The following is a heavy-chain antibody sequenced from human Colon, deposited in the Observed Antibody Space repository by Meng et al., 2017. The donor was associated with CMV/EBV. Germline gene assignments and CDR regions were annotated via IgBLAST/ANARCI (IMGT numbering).Heavy chain of an antibody. CDR3: VRGNWVSDF. Sequence: QVQQQQWGAEVLKPSEPLSLTHPVSADSFTGYPWTGIRQPPGKGPEWIGEINYRGSIHYNPSLESRVTISLDMSTNQLSLKLNSVTAADTAVYYCVRGNWVSDFWGQGTLVTVSS. V-gene: IGHV4-34*01. CDR1: ADSFTGYP. D-gene: IGHD7-27*01. J-gene: IGHJ4*02. CDR2: INYRGSI.